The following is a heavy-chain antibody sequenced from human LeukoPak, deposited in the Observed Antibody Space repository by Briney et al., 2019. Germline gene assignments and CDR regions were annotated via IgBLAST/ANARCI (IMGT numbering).Heavy chain of an antibody. CDR1: GYTFSDTFSNYW. V-gene: IGHV5-51*01. J-gene: IGHJ6*03. CDR3: ARLGTPYFYYYMDV. CDR2: IYPGDSET. D-gene: IGHD3-10*01. Sequence: GASLKISCKASGYTFSDTFSNYWIAWVRQMPGKGLEWMGIIYPGDSETKYSPSFEGQVTFSADKSNSIVYLHWSSLKASDTAMYYCARLGTPYFYYYMDVWGEGTTVTVSS.